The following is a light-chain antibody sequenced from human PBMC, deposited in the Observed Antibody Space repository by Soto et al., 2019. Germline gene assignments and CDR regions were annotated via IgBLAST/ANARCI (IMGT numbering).Light chain of an antibody. CDR2: GAS. CDR3: QQHGTT. Sequence: EIVLTQSPATLSVSPGDRVTLSCRASQSVSRNLAWYHQKPGQAPRLLIYGASSRATGIPDRFSGSGSGTDFTLTISRLEPEDSAVYYCQQHGTTFGQGTKVDIK. V-gene: IGKV3-20*01. CDR1: QSVSRN. J-gene: IGKJ1*01.